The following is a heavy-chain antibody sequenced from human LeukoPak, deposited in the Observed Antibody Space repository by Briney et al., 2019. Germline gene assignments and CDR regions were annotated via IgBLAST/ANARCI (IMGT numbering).Heavy chain of an antibody. D-gene: IGHD3-9*01. Sequence: PGGSLRLSCAASGFTFSSYSMNWVRQAPGKGLEWVSSISSSSSYIYYADSVKGRFTISRDNAKNSLYLQMNSLRAEDTAVHYCASDLLAGYHPHDYWGQGTLVTVSS. CDR3: ASDLLAGYHPHDY. V-gene: IGHV3-21*01. J-gene: IGHJ4*02. CDR1: GFTFSSYS. CDR2: ISSSSSYI.